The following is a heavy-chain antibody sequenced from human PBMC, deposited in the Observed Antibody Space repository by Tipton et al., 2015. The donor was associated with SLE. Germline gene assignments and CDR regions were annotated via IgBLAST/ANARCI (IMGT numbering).Heavy chain of an antibody. D-gene: IGHD3-22*01. V-gene: IGHV3-30*04. CDR3: ARGGAQNYYDSSGRDSFMDV. Sequence: RSLRLSCAASGFTFSSYAMHWVRQAPGKGLEWVAVISYDGSNKYYADSVKGRFTISRDNSKNTLYLQMNSLRAEDTAVYYCARGGAQNYYDSSGRDSFMDVWGKGTTVTVSS. J-gene: IGHJ6*03. CDR2: ISYDGSNK. CDR1: GFTFSSYA.